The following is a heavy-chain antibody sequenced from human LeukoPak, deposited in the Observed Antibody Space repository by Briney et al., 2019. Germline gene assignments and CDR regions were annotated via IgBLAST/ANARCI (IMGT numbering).Heavy chain of an antibody. CDR1: GFTFSSYA. J-gene: IGHJ4*02. V-gene: IGHV3-30*04. Sequence: GGSLRLSCAASGFTFSSYAMSWVRQAPGKGLEWVAVISYDGSNKYYADSVKGRFTISRDNSKNTLYLQMNSLRAEDTAVYYCARVQRLAAIDYWGQGTLVTVSS. CDR3: ARVQRLAAIDY. D-gene: IGHD6-6*01. CDR2: ISYDGSNK.